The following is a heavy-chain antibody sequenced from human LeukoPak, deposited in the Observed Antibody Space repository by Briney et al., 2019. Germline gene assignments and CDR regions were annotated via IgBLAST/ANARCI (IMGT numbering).Heavy chain of an antibody. J-gene: IGHJ3*02. V-gene: IGHV3-21*01. Sequence: GGSLRLSCAASGFTFSSYSMNWIRQAPGKGLEWVSSMSVGSGLIYYAESVKGRFTISRDNAKNSLYLQMNSLRAEDTAVYYCARDFIAVAGLDAFDIWGQGTMVTVSS. D-gene: IGHD6-19*01. CDR2: MSVGSGLI. CDR3: ARDFIAVAGLDAFDI. CDR1: GFTFSSYS.